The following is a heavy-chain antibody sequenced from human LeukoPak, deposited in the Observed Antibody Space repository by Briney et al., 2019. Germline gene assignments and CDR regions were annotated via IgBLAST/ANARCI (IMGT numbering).Heavy chain of an antibody. Sequence: PSETLSLTCTVSGGSISSGGYYWSWIRQHPGKGLEWIGYIYYSGSTYYNPSLKSRVTISVDTSKNQFSLKLSSVTAADTAVYYCARAAYRSSPYWYYYYGMDVWGQGTTVTVSS. J-gene: IGHJ6*02. D-gene: IGHD2-21*01. V-gene: IGHV4-31*03. CDR3: ARAAYRSSPYWYYYYGMDV. CDR1: GGSISSGGYY. CDR2: IYYSGST.